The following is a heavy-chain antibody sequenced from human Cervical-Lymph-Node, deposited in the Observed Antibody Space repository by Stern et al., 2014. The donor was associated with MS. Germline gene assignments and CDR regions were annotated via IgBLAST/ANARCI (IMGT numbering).Heavy chain of an antibody. CDR1: GGSISSYY. Sequence: QVQLVQSGPGLVKPSETLSLTCTVSGGSISSYYWSWIRQPPGKGLEWIGYIYYSGSTNYNPSLKSRVTISVDTSKNQFSLKLSSVTAADTAVYYCARGSAMVYYFDYWGQGTLVTVSS. CDR3: ARGSAMVYYFDY. J-gene: IGHJ4*02. V-gene: IGHV4-59*01. CDR2: IYYSGST. D-gene: IGHD5-18*01.